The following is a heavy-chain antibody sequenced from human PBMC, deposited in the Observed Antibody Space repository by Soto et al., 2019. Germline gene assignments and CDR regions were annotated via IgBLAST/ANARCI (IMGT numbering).Heavy chain of an antibody. CDR2: IRSEVYSYAT. Sequence: EVQLVESGGGLVQPGGSLKVSCAASGFTFGDSTIHWVRQASGKGLEWVGRIRSEVYSYATVCAASVKDRFTISRDDSKNTAYLQMNSLKIEDTAVYYCSTCSGSYCMDVWGRGTTVTVSS. J-gene: IGHJ6*02. CDR1: GFTFGDST. V-gene: IGHV3-73*02. CDR3: STCSGSYCMDV. D-gene: IGHD3-10*02.